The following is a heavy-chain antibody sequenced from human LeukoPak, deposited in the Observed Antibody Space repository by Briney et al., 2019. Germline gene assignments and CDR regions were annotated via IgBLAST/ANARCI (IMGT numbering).Heavy chain of an antibody. J-gene: IGHJ3*02. CDR3: ASELDTAMVPDAFDI. V-gene: IGHV3-7*01. D-gene: IGHD5-18*01. Sequence: GGSLRLSCAASGFTFSSYWMSWVRQAPGKGLEWVANIKQDGSEKYYVDSVKGRFTISRDNAKNSLYLQMNSLRAEDTAVYYCASELDTAMVPDAFDIWGQGTMVTVSS. CDR2: IKQDGSEK. CDR1: GFTFSSYW.